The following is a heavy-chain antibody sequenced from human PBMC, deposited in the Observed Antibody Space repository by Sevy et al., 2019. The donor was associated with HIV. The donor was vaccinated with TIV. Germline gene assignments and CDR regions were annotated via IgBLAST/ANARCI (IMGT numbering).Heavy chain of an antibody. V-gene: IGHV3-48*03. D-gene: IGHD2-15*01. CDR3: ARDLPPSATPVAHFDY. CDR1: GFIFSSYE. Sequence: GESLKISCAASGFIFSSYEMTWVRQAPGKGLEWISSISSRGSAIYYANSVRGRFTIFRDNAENFLYLQMNSLRVEDTAVYYCARDLPPSATPVAHFDYWGQGTLVTVSS. CDR2: ISSRGSAI. J-gene: IGHJ4*02.